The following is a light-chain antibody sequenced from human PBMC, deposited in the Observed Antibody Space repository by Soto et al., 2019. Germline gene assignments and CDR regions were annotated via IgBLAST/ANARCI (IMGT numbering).Light chain of an antibody. Sequence: QSALTQPASVSGSPGQSITISCTGTSSDVGGFKFVSWYQHHPGKAPQLIIYEVTNRPSGVSNRFSGSKSGNTASLTISGLHAEDEANYYCGSYTSSTTIVLFGGGTKLTVL. V-gene: IGLV2-14*01. J-gene: IGLJ2*01. CDR1: SSDVGGFKF. CDR3: GSYTSSTTIVL. CDR2: EVT.